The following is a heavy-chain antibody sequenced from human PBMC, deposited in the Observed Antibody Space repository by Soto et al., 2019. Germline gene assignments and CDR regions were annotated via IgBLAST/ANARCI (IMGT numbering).Heavy chain of an antibody. CDR1: GGTFSSYA. V-gene: IGHV1-69*01. Sequence: QVQLVQSGAEVKKPGSSVKVSCKASGGTFSSYAISWVRQAPGQGLEWMGGIIPSFGTANYARKFQGRATITADESTSTAYMELSSLRSEDTAVYYCARAKYSSSSGGNYFDYWGQGTLVTVSS. CDR2: IIPSFGTA. J-gene: IGHJ4*02. CDR3: ARAKYSSSSGGNYFDY. D-gene: IGHD6-6*01.